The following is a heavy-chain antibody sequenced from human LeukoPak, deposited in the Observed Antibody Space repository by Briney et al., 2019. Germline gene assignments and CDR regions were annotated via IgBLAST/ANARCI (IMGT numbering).Heavy chain of an antibody. Sequence: GGSLRLSCAASGFTFSSYGMHWVRQAPGKGLEWVAFIRYDGSNKYYADSVKGRFTISRDNSKNTLYLQMNSLRAEDTAVYYCAKDLGSQSLGHYWGQGTLVTVSS. V-gene: IGHV3-30*02. J-gene: IGHJ4*02. CDR3: AKDLGSQSLGHY. CDR2: IRYDGSNK. CDR1: GFTFSSYG. D-gene: IGHD3-16*01.